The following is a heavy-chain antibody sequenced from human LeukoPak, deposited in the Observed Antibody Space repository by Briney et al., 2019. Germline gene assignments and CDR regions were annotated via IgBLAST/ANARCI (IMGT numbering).Heavy chain of an antibody. CDR3: AKGEYSSSHANAFDI. J-gene: IGHJ3*02. CDR1: GFTFSSYA. V-gene: IGHV3-23*01. CDR2: ISGSGGST. Sequence: GGSLRLSCAASGFTFSSYAMSWVRQAPGKGLEWVPAISGSGGSTYYADSVKGRFTISRDNSKNTLYLQMNSLRAEDTAVYYCAKGEYSSSHANAFDIWGQGTMVTVSS. D-gene: IGHD6-13*01.